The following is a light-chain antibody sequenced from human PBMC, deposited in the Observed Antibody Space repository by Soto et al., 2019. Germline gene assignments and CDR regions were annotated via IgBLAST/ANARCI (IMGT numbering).Light chain of an antibody. Sequence: DIQMTQSPSSLSASVGDRVTITCRASQSISSYLNWYQQKPGKAPKLLISAASSLQSGVPSRFSGSGSGTDFTLTISSLQPEDVATYYCQKYDSAPLTFGGGTKVDIK. V-gene: IGKV1-39*01. J-gene: IGKJ4*01. CDR1: QSISSY. CDR2: AAS. CDR3: QKYDSAPLT.